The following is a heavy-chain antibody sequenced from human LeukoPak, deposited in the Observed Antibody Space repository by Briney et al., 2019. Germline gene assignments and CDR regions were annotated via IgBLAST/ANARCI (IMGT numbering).Heavy chain of an antibody. CDR3: ARMTGTAMVYYFDY. V-gene: IGHV2-70*04. CDR1: GFSLGTRGMR. CDR2: IDWDDDK. J-gene: IGHJ4*02. Sequence: GPALVKSTQTLTLTCTFFGFSLGTRGMRVSWIRQPPGKALEWLACIDWDDDKFYSTSLKTRITISKDTSKNQVVLTMTNMDPVATATYYCARMTGTAMVYYFDYWGQGTLVTVSS. D-gene: IGHD5-18*01.